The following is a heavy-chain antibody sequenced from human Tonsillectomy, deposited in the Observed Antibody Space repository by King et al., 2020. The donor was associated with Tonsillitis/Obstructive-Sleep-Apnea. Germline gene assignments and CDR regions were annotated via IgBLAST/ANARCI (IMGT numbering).Heavy chain of an antibody. CDR2: IIPIFGTA. J-gene: IGHJ4*02. CDR1: GGTFSSYA. D-gene: IGHD2-2*02. CDR3: ARARNPYCSSTSCYRKPFDY. V-gene: IGHV1-69*12. Sequence: VQLVQSGAEVKKPGSSVKVSCKASGGTFSSYAISWVRQAPGQGLEWMGGIIPIFGTAYYAQKFQGRVTITADESTSTAYMELGSLRSEDTAVYYCARARNPYCSSTSCYRKPFDYWGQGTLVTVSS.